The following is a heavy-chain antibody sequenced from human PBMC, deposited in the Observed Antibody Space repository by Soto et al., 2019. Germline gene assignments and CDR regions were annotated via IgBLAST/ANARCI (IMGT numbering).Heavy chain of an antibody. J-gene: IGHJ5*02. D-gene: IGHD3-3*02. CDR1: GFTFTSYG. CDR3: AMDARIALAKGALCNGFEP. Sequence: QVQLVESGGGVVQPGRSLRLSCAASGFTFTSYGMHWVRQAPGKGLEWVAVISYDGFNRYYGDSVKGRFTISRDDSKNTQYLQLNSLNPEDTAVYYCAMDARIALAKGALCNGFEPWGQGTLVTVSS. V-gene: IGHV3-30*03. CDR2: ISYDGFNR.